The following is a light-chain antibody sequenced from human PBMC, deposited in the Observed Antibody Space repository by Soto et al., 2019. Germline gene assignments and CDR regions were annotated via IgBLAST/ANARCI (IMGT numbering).Light chain of an antibody. CDR3: QQYYSTPWT. Sequence: DIVMTQSPDSLAVSLDERATINCKSSQSGLYRSDNKNYLAWYQQKPGQPPKLLIYWASTRESGVPDRFSGGGSGTDFSLTISSLQAEDVAVYYCQQYYSTPWTFGQGTKVEIK. J-gene: IGKJ1*01. CDR1: QSGLYRSDNKNY. V-gene: IGKV4-1*01. CDR2: WAS.